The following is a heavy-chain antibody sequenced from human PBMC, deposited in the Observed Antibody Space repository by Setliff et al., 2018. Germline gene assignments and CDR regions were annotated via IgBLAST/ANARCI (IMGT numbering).Heavy chain of an antibody. CDR3: AIVLGYNGYGNYYIYYFMDV. CDR1: GGSISSYH. V-gene: IGHV4-4*08. CDR2: TYSSGST. J-gene: IGHJ6*03. Sequence: SETLSLTCSVSGGSISSYHWSWIRQPPGKGLEWIGSTYSSGSTNYNPSLKSRVTISLDTSKNLFSLNLSSVTAADTAVYYCAIVLGYNGYGNYYIYYFMDVWG. D-gene: IGHD5-12*01.